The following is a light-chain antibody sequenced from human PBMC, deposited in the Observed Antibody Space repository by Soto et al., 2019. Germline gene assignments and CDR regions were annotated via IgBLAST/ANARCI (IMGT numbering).Light chain of an antibody. J-gene: IGKJ2*01. V-gene: IGKV3-20*01. CDR2: GAS. CDR1: QSVSSSY. CDR3: QQYGSSPMYT. Sequence: EIVLTQSPATLSLSPGERATLSCRASQSVSSSYSAWYQQKPGQAPRLLIYGASSRATGIPDRFSGSGSGTDFTLTISRLEPEDFAVYYCQQYGSSPMYTFGRGTKLEIK.